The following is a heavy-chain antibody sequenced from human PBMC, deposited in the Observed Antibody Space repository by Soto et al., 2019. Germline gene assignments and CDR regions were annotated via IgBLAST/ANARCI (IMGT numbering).Heavy chain of an antibody. Sequence: GESLKISCKCSGYSFTSYWISWVRQMPGRGLEWVGRIDPGDSYTRYSPSFQGGVTISVDKSISTAYLQWNRLEASDTAIYYCSRDSFWSGYYIDYWGQGTPVTVSS. CDR2: IDPGDSYT. CDR1: GYSFTSYW. J-gene: IGHJ4*02. D-gene: IGHD3-3*01. V-gene: IGHV5-10-1*01. CDR3: SRDSFWSGYYIDY.